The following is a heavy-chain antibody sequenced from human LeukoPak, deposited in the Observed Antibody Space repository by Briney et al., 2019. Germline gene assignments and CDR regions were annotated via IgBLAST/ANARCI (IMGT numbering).Heavy chain of an antibody. J-gene: IGHJ4*02. CDR3: AREAVDYGSGSHDY. CDR1: GAYISSFY. Sequence: SETLSLTCTVSGAYISSFYWSWIRQPAGKGLEWIGRVHRSGSTNYIPSMKSRVTMSVDTSKNQLSLKLNTVTAADTAMYYCAREAVDYGSGSHDYWGQGILVTVSS. D-gene: IGHD3-10*01. CDR2: VHRSGST. V-gene: IGHV4-4*07.